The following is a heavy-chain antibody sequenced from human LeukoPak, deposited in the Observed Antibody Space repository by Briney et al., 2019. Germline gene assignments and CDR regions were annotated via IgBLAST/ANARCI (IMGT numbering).Heavy chain of an antibody. CDR3: AKRSSTSSGYFDF. Sequence: HPGGSLRLSCAASGVTFSIYGMRWVRQAPGKGLEWVSAITGSGAYTNYADSVKGRFTISRDNSKNTIYLQMNSLRAEDTAIYYCAKRSSTSSGYFDFWGRGTLVTVSS. CDR1: GVTFSIYG. J-gene: IGHJ4*02. CDR2: ITGSGAYT. V-gene: IGHV3-23*01. D-gene: IGHD3-22*01.